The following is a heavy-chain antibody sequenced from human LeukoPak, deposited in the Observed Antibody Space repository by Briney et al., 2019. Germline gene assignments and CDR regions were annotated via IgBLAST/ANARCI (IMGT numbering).Heavy chain of an antibody. Sequence: ASVKVSCKASGGTFSRYAISWVRQAPGQGLEWMGRIIPIFGTANYAQKFQGRVTITTDESTSTAYMELSSLRSEDTAVYYCASNGPGAFDIWGQGTMVTVSS. V-gene: IGHV1-69*05. CDR2: IIPIFGTA. CDR1: GGTFSRYA. J-gene: IGHJ3*02. CDR3: ASNGPGAFDI.